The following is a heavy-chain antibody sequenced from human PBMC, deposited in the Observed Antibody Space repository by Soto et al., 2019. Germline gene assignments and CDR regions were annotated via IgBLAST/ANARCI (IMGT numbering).Heavy chain of an antibody. V-gene: IGHV4-34*01. CDR3: VRGQPHRITFYEVVIKRYVHCMDV. CDR1: SASIVDSS. Sequence: PSMTISQNRAINSASIVDSSWTPISESQKKVLEWIGEINYRGSSYYNPSLESRISMAVDTSKNQFSLKLRSVTAADTAVYFCVRGQPHRITFYEVVIKRYVHCMDVWRYGTPVT. CDR2: INYRGSS. J-gene: IGHJ6*02. D-gene: IGHD3-3*01.